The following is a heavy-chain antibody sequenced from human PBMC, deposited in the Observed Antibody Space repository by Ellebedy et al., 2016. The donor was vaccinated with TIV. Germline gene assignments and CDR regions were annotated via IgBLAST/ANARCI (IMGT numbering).Heavy chain of an antibody. D-gene: IGHD1-26*01. CDR1: GFSFSRYA. Sequence: GESLKISCAASGFSFSRYAMGWVRQAPGKGLEWVSAIRDSGVGTYYADSVKGRFVISRDNSKNTLYLQMNSLRVEDTAVYYCAKGDSGSYWDWGQGTLVTVSS. V-gene: IGHV3-23*01. CDR2: IRDSGVGT. CDR3: AKGDSGSYWD. J-gene: IGHJ4*02.